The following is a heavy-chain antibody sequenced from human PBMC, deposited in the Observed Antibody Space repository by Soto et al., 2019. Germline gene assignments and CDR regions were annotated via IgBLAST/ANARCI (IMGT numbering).Heavy chain of an antibody. CDR2: IYYSGTT. CDR3: ARGFRMLRSLEWLGDGVDV. Sequence: QVQLQESGPGVVKPSQTLSLTCSVSGGPISSGGYYWRWIRQHPGKGLEWIGYIYYSGTTYYNPSLKSRVIVSLDKSKNQFSLRLSSVTAADTAVYYCARGFRMLRSLEWLGDGVDVWGQGTTVTVSS. D-gene: IGHD3-3*01. J-gene: IGHJ6*02. V-gene: IGHV4-31*03. CDR1: GGPISSGGYY.